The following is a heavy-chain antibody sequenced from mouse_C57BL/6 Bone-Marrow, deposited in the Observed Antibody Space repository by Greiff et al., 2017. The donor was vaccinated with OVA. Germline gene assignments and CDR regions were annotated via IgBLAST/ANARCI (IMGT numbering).Heavy chain of an antibody. J-gene: IGHJ2*01. V-gene: IGHV1-4*01. CDR1: GYTFTSYT. Sequence: QVQLKESGADLARPGASVKMSCKASGYTFTSYTMHWVKQRPGQGLEWIGYINPSSGYTKYNQKFKDKATLTADKSSSTAYMQLSSLTSEDSAVYYCARRLTTVGDYWGQGTTLTVSS. CDR2: INPSSGYT. D-gene: IGHD1-1*01. CDR3: ARRLTTVGDY.